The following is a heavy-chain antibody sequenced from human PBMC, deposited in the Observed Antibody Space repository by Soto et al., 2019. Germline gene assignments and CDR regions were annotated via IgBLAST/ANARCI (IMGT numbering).Heavy chain of an antibody. CDR3: ARGSLWFGDLLPIDY. D-gene: IGHD3-10*01. CDR1: GYTFTTYI. CDR2: INAGNGHT. Sequence: ASEKVSCKASGYTFTTYIIHWVRQAPGQRLEWMGWINAGNGHTKYSQKFQGRVTITRDTSASTAYMELSSLRSEDTAVYYCARGSLWFGDLLPIDYWGQGTQVTVSS. J-gene: IGHJ4*02. V-gene: IGHV1-3*01.